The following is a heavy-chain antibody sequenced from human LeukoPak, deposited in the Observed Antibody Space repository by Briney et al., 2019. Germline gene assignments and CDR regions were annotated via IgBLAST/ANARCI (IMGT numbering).Heavy chain of an antibody. CDR2: IYYSGST. D-gene: IGHD6-13*01. CDR3: ARGDSLAAAANGY. CDR1: GGSISSGDYY. J-gene: IGHJ4*02. Sequence: SQTLSLTCTVSGGSISSGDYYWSWIRQPPGKGLEWIGYIYYSGSTYYNPSLKSRVTISVDTSKNQFSLKLSSVTAADTAVYYCARGDSLAAAANGYWGQGTLVTVSS. V-gene: IGHV4-30-4*01.